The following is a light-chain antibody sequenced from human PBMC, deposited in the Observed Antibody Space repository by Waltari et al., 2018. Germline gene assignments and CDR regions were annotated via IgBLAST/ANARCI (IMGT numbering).Light chain of an antibody. Sequence: LVLTQSPSASASLGASVKLTCTLSSGYSSNVIAWLQQQPGRGPRYLMKVNSDGSHRKGEDITERLSASNSGAECYLTISSLQSEDEADYDCQTGGHGTWVFGGGTKLTVL. CDR2: VNSDGSH. CDR3: QTGGHGTWV. J-gene: IGLJ3*02. V-gene: IGLV4-69*01. CDR1: SGYSSNV.